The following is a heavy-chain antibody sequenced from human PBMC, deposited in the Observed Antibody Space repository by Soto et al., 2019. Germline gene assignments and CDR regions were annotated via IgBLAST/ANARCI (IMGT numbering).Heavy chain of an antibody. Sequence: QVQLVQSGAEVKKPGASVKVSCKASGYTFTSYDINWVRQATGQGLEWMGWMNPNSGNTAYAQKVQGRVTMTRNTAISTAYMELSSLRPKDTSVYYCAREREGSGFDPWGQGTLVTVSS. V-gene: IGHV1-8*01. CDR2: MNPNSGNT. D-gene: IGHD1-26*01. CDR1: GYTFTSYD. CDR3: AREREGSGFDP. J-gene: IGHJ5*02.